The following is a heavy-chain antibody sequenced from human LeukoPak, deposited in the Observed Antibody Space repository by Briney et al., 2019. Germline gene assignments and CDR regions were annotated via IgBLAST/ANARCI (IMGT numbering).Heavy chain of an antibody. CDR2: IRQDGSEK. CDR3: ARRGYGDYWAFDI. CDR1: GFTFSSHW. Sequence: PGGSLRLSCAASGFTFSSHWMSWVRQAPGKGLEWVANIRQDGSEKYYVDSVKGRFTISRDNAENSLCLRMNSLRAEDTAVYYCARRGYGDYWAFDIWGQGTMVTVSS. V-gene: IGHV3-7*02. D-gene: IGHD4-17*01. J-gene: IGHJ3*02.